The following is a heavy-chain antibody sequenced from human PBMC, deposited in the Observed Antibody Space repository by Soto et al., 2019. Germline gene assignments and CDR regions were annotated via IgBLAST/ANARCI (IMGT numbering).Heavy chain of an antibody. CDR3: ARSYYDYVWGSYRSAHFDY. D-gene: IGHD3-16*02. CDR1: GGTFSSYA. Sequence: SVKVSCKASGGTFSSYAISWVRQAPGQGLEWMGGIIPIFGTANYAQKFQGRVTMTRDTSTSTVYMELSSLRSEDTAVYYCARSYYDYVWGSYRSAHFDYWGQGTLVTVSS. V-gene: IGHV1-69*05. J-gene: IGHJ4*02. CDR2: IIPIFGTA.